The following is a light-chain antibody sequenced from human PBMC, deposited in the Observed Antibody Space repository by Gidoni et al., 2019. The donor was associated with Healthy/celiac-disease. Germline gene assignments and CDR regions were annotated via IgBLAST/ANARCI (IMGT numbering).Light chain of an antibody. CDR1: QSISSW. Sequence: DIQMTQSPSTLSASVGDRVTITCRASQSISSWLAGYQQNTGNSPKLLIYHASSLESGVPSRFSGSGSGTEFTLTISSLQPDDFATYYCQQYNSYSLTFGGGTKVEIK. CDR3: QQYNSYSLT. J-gene: IGKJ4*01. CDR2: HAS. V-gene: IGKV1-5*03.